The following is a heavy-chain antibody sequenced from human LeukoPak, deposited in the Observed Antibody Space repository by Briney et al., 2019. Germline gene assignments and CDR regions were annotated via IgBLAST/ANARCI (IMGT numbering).Heavy chain of an antibody. Sequence: SVKVSCKASGGTFSSYAISWVRQAPGQGLEWMGGIIPIFGTANYAQKFQGRVTITADESTSTAYMELSSLRSEDTAVYYCARETVSRSSSWPDAFDIWGQGTMVTVSS. CDR3: ARETVSRSSSWPDAFDI. J-gene: IGHJ3*02. D-gene: IGHD6-13*01. V-gene: IGHV1-69*13. CDR2: IIPIFGTA. CDR1: GGTFSSYA.